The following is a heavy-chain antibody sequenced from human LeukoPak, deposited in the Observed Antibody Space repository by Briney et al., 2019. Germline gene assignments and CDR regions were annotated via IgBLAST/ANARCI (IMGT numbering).Heavy chain of an antibody. CDR3: AKDDLIAAAWGDY. J-gene: IGHJ4*02. CDR2: ISGSGGST. D-gene: IGHD6-13*01. V-gene: IGHV3-23*01. CDR1: GFTFSSYA. Sequence: GGSLRLSCAASGFTFSSYAMSWVRQAPGEGLEWVSAISGSGGSTYYADSVKGGFTISRDNSKNTLYLQMNSLRAEDTAVYYCAKDDLIAAAWGDYWGQGTLVTVSS.